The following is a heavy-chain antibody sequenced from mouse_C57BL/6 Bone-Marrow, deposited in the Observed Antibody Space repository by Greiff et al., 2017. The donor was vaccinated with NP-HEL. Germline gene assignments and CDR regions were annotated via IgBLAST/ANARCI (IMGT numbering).Heavy chain of an antibody. D-gene: IGHD1-1*01. CDR1: GYTFTSYW. Sequence: QVQLQQPGADLVKPGASVKLSCKASGYTFTSYWMHWVKQRPGRGLEWIGRIDPNSGGTKFNAKFKTKATLTVDKSSSTAYMQLSSLTSEDSAVYYCARKYYGSSGWYFDVGGTGTTVTVSS. J-gene: IGHJ1*03. CDR3: ARKYYGSSGWYFDV. V-gene: IGHV1-72*01. CDR2: IDPNSGGT.